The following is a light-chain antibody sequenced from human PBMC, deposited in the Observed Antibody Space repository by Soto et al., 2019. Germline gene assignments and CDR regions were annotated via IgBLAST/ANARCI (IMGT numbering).Light chain of an antibody. CDR3: QQYYSPPLP. J-gene: IGKJ4*01. V-gene: IGKV4-1*01. Sequence: DIVMTQSPDFLAVSLGERATINCKSSQSVLYSSNNKNYLAWYQQKPGQPPKLLIYWASTRESGVPDRFSGSGSGTDFTLTISSLQAEDVAVDYCQQYYSPPLPFGGGTKVEIK. CDR2: WAS. CDR1: QSVLYSSNNKNY.